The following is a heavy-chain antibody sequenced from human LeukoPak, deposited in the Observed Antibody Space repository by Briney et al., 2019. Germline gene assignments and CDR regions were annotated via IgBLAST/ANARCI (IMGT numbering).Heavy chain of an antibody. V-gene: IGHV3-48*02. J-gene: IGHJ3*02. Sequence: GGSLRLSCAVSAFTFSTYSMNWARQAPGKGMEWVSYISSSSGTIFYADSVKGRFTISRDNAKHSLYLQMNSLRDEDTAVYYCARDVQGGYGSGTYFAFDMWGQGTMVTVSS. CDR2: ISSSSGTI. CDR1: AFTFSTYS. D-gene: IGHD3-10*01. CDR3: ARDVQGGYGSGTYFAFDM.